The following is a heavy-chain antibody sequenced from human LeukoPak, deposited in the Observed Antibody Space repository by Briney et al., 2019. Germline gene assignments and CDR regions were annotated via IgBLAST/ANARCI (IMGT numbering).Heavy chain of an antibody. V-gene: IGHV4-39*07. Sequence: SETLSLTCTVSGGSISSSSYYWGWIRQPPGKGLEWIGSIYYSGSTYYNPSLKSRVTISVDTSKNQFSLKLSSVTAADTAVYYCARVLVSRPIARGRTQLDYWGQGTLVTVSS. CDR1: GGSISSSSYY. CDR3: ARVLVSRPIARGRTQLDY. CDR2: IYYSGST. J-gene: IGHJ4*02. D-gene: IGHD6-6*01.